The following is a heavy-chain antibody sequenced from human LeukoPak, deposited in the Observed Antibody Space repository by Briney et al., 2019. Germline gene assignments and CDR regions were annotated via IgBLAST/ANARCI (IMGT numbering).Heavy chain of an antibody. CDR3: ARGFADFVWGSYPSSY. CDR1: GFTFSSYS. Sequence: PGDSLRLSCAASGFTFSSYSMNWVRQAPGKGLEWVSSITGSSTYIHHADSVKGRFTISKDNAKNSLYLQMNSLRAEDTAVYYCARGFADFVWGSYPSSYWGQGILVTVSS. D-gene: IGHD3-16*02. J-gene: IGHJ4*02. V-gene: IGHV3-21*01. CDR2: ITGSSTYI.